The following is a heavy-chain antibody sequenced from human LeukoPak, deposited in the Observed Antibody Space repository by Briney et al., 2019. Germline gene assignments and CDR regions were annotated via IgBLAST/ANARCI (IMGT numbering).Heavy chain of an antibody. Sequence: GGSLRLSCAASGFTFSDYYMSWIRQAPGKGLEWVSYISSSGSTIYYADSVKGRFTISRDNAKNSLYLQMNSLRAEDMALYYCAKDKMATIHGSYAFDIWGQGTMVTVSS. CDR1: GFTFSDYY. CDR3: AKDKMATIHGSYAFDI. CDR2: ISSSGSTI. V-gene: IGHV3-11*01. J-gene: IGHJ3*02. D-gene: IGHD5-24*01.